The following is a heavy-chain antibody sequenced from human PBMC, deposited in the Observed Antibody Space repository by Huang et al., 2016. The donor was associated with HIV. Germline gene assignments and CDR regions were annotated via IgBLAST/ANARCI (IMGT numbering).Heavy chain of an antibody. CDR1: GSSISSSYY. CDR2: IYYSGNI. V-gene: IGHV4-39*01. CDR3: ARPLTGTTALRY. Sequence: QLQLQESGPGLVKPSETLSLTCTVSGSSISSSYYWGWIRQPPGKGLEWIGNIYYSGNISYNPSLKSRVTISVDTSKNHISLKVDSVTAADTAVYYCARPLTGTTALRYWGQGTLVTVSS. J-gene: IGHJ4*02. D-gene: IGHD1-20*01.